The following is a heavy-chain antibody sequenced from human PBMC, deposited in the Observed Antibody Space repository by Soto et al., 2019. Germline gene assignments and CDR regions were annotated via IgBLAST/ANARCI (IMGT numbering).Heavy chain of an antibody. Sequence: EVQLVESGGGLVQPGRSLRLSCAASGFTFDDYAMHWVRQAPGKGLEWVSGISWNSGSIGYADSVKGRFTISRDNAKNXXXXQMXXXXXXXXAXXXCXKVDSSGWYYFDYWGQGTLVTVSS. J-gene: IGHJ4*02. V-gene: IGHV3-9*01. CDR2: ISWNSGSI. CDR1: GFTFDDYA. D-gene: IGHD6-19*01. CDR3: XKVDSSGWYYFDY.